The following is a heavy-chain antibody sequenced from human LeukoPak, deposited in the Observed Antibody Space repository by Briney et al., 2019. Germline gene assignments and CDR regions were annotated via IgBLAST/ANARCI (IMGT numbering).Heavy chain of an antibody. CDR1: GYTFTGYY. CDR2: INPNSGGT. Sequence: GASVKVSCKASGYTFTGYYMHWVRQAPGQGLEWMGWINPNSGGTKYLQKFQGRVTMARDTSISTAYMELSRLRSDDTAVYYCARGPLEGSLLYSFDYWGQGTLVPVSS. CDR3: ARGPLEGSLLYSFDY. V-gene: IGHV1-2*02. D-gene: IGHD2-2*02. J-gene: IGHJ4*02.